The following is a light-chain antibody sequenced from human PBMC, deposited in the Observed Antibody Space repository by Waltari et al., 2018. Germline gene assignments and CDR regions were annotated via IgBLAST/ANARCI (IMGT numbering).Light chain of an antibody. CDR3: QHYDGFPWT. CDR2: KES. CDR1: QSISDW. Sequence: DIQMTQSPSTLSASVGDRVTITCRASQSISDWLAWYQQKPGKAPKRLIYKESDVESGVPSRFSGSGSGTEFTLTISSLQPDDFATYYCQHYDGFPWTFGQGTEVESK. V-gene: IGKV1-5*03. J-gene: IGKJ1*01.